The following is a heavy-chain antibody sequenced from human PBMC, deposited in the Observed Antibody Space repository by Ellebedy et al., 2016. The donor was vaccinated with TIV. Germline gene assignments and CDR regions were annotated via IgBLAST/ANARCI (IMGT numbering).Heavy chain of an antibody. D-gene: IGHD4-17*01. CDR1: GFSFSSYW. V-gene: IGHV3-7*03. CDR2: MRPDGGEK. Sequence: GGSLRLSCAVSGFSFSSYWMSWVRQPPGQGLEWVANMRPDGGEKHYVDSVKGRLTISRDNSKNSLYRQMTSLRVEDTAVYYCAREGAYGDYAPGQYCMDVWGQGTTVTVS. J-gene: IGHJ6*02. CDR3: AREGAYGDYAPGQYCMDV.